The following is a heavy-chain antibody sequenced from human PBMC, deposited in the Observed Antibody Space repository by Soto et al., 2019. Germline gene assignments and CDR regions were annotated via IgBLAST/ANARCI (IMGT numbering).Heavy chain of an antibody. J-gene: IGHJ3*02. CDR1: GFAFSSYV. CDR3: AKPPTVTTQPVAFDI. CDR2: MSGSGGST. Sequence: PGGSLRLSCAASGFAFSSYVMSWVRQAPGKGLEWVSAMSGSGGSTYYPDSVKGRFTISRDNSKNTLYLQMNSLRAEDTAVYYCAKPPTVTTQPVAFDIWGQGTMVTVSS. V-gene: IGHV3-23*01. D-gene: IGHD4-17*01.